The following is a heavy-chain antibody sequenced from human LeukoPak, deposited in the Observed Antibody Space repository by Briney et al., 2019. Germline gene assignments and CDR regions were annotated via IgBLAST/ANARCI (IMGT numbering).Heavy chain of an antibody. D-gene: IGHD1-26*01. V-gene: IGHV4-34*01. CDR2: INHSGST. CDR3: ARGRGAS. Sequence: SSETLSLTCAVYGGSFSGYYWSWIRQPPGKGLEWIGEINHSGSTNYNPSLKSRVTISVDTSKNQFSLKLSSVTAADTAVYYCARGRGASWGQGTMVTVSS. CDR1: GGSFSGYY. J-gene: IGHJ3*01.